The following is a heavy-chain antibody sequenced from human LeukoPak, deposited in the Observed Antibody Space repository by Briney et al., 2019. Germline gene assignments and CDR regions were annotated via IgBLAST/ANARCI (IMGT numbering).Heavy chain of an antibody. J-gene: IGHJ4*02. CDR3: ARMYSPRLYGDSFDY. CDR1: GYTFTGYY. CDR2: INPNSGGT. Sequence: GASVKVSCKASGYTFTGYYIHWVRQAPGQGLEWMGWINPNSGGTNYAQKFQGRVTMTRDTSISTAYMELSRLRSDDTAVYYCARMYSPRLYGDSFDYWGQGTLVTVSS. D-gene: IGHD4-17*01. V-gene: IGHV1-2*02.